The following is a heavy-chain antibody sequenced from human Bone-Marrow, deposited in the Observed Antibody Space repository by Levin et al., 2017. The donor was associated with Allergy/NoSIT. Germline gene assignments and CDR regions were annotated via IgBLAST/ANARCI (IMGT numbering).Heavy chain of an antibody. CDR1: GGSISSGDYY. J-gene: IGHJ4*02. CDR3: ARFVLRYFDWFRYYFDY. Sequence: SETLSLTCTVSGGSISSGDYYWSWVRQHPGKGLEWIGYTSYSGITYYNPSLKSRVTISVDTSKNQFSLKLSSVTAADTAVFYCARFVLRYFDWFRYYFDYWGQGTLVTVSS. V-gene: IGHV4-31*03. D-gene: IGHD3-9*01. CDR2: TSYSGIT.